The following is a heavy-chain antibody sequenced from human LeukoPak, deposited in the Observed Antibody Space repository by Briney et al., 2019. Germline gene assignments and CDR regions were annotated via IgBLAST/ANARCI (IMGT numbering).Heavy chain of an antibody. J-gene: IGHJ4*02. CDR1: GGSFSGYY. D-gene: IGHD3-9*01. Sequence: SETLSLTCAVYGGSFSGYYWTWIRQPPGNGLEWIGEINHSGRTKYNPSLKSRVTISVDTSKNQFFLKLTSVTAADTAVYYCARGPTMKYDILTGYYRFDYWGQGTLVTVSS. CDR3: ARGPTMKYDILTGYYRFDY. V-gene: IGHV4-34*01. CDR2: INHSGRT.